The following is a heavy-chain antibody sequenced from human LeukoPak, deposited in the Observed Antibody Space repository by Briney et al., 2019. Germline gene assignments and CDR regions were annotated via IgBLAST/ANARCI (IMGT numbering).Heavy chain of an antibody. CDR3: ARDGPLSRNDRCAYES. Sequence: GGSLRLSCAASGFTFSFYTMNWVRQAPGKGLEWVSSISKSGYIVYAESVKGRFTTPRDNAKDTLYLQMDSLRAEDTAIYYCARDGPLSRNDRCAYESWGQGTLVTVSS. D-gene: IGHD3-22*01. CDR2: ISKSGYI. CDR1: GFTFSFYT. J-gene: IGHJ4*02. V-gene: IGHV3-21*01.